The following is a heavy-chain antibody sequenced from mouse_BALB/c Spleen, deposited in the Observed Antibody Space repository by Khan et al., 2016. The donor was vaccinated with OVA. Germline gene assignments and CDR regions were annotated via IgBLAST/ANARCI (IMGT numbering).Heavy chain of an antibody. Sequence: EVQLQESGPELVKPGASVKISCRASGYTFTDYIMDWVKQSHGKSLEWIGYIYPNNGDTGYNQKFKTKVTLTVDISSRTASMEFRSLTSEDSAVYYCVRSGYGSFAYWGQGTLITVSA. D-gene: IGHD1-2*01. V-gene: IGHV1S29*02. CDR3: VRSGYGSFAY. J-gene: IGHJ3*01. CDR2: IYPNNGDT. CDR1: GYTFTDYI.